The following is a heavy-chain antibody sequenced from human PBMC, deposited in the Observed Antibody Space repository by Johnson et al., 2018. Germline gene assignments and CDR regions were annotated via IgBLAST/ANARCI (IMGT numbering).Heavy chain of an antibody. CDR2: IIPIFGTA. Sequence: QVQLVEAGAEVKKPGSSVKVSCKASGGTFSSYAISWVRQAPGQGLEWLGGIIPIFGTANYAQKFQGRVTITADESPSTAYMELSSLRSEDTAVYYCAREPGAARYAFDIWGQGTMVTVSS. J-gene: IGHJ3*02. V-gene: IGHV1-69*01. CDR1: GGTFSSYA. D-gene: IGHD2-15*01. CDR3: AREPGAARYAFDI.